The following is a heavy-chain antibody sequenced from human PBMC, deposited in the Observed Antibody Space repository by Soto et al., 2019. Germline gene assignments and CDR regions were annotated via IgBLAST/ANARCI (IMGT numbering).Heavy chain of an antibody. D-gene: IGHD1-1*01. CDR1: GFTFSSYG. CDR3: AYNYALDY. J-gene: IGHJ4*02. V-gene: IGHV3-30*03. CDR2: ISYDGSNK. Sequence: QVQLVESGGGVVQPGRSLRLSCAASGFTFSSYGMHWVRQAPGKGLEWVAVISYDGSNKYYADSVKGRFTISRDNSKNTLYLQMNSLRAEDTAVYYCAYNYALDYWGQGTLVTVSS.